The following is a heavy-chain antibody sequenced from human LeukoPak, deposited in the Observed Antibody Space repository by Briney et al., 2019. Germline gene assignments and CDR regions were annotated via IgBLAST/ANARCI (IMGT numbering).Heavy chain of an antibody. Sequence: GGSLRLSCAASGFTFSSYAMSWVRQAPGKGLEWVSAISGSGGSTYYADSVKGRFTISGDNSKNTLYLQMNSLRAEDTAVYYCAKDAYNVLLWFGESAYFDYWGQGTLVTVSS. V-gene: IGHV3-23*01. CDR2: ISGSGGST. CDR1: GFTFSSYA. J-gene: IGHJ4*02. D-gene: IGHD3-10*01. CDR3: AKDAYNVLLWFGESAYFDY.